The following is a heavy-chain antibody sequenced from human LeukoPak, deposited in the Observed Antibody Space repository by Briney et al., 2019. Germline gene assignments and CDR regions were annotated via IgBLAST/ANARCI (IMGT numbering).Heavy chain of an antibody. V-gene: IGHV3-23*01. J-gene: IGHJ4*02. Sequence: GGSLRLSCAGSGFTFSSNPLIWVRQAPGKGLEWVSAINPSGGNTYYADSVRGRFTISRDNSKNTLYMQMNTLRAEDTAVYYCATTKQARRYFDYWGQGTLVTVSS. CDR2: INPSGGNT. CDR3: ATTKQARRYFDY. CDR1: GFTFSSNP. D-gene: IGHD1-1*01.